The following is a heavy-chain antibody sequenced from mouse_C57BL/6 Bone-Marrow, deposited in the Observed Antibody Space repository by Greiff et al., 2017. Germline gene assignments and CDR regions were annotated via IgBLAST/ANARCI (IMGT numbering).Heavy chain of an antibody. CDR1: GFNIKDDY. V-gene: IGHV14-4*01. CDR2: IDPENGDT. D-gene: IGHD1-1*01. CDR3: TPITTVVVDY. J-gene: IGHJ2*01. Sequence: VQLKESGAELVRPGASVKLSCTASGFNIKDDYMHWVKQRPEQGLEWIGWIDPENGDTEYASKFQGKATITADTSSNTAYLQLSSLTSEDTAVXYCTPITTVVVDYWGQGTTLTVSS.